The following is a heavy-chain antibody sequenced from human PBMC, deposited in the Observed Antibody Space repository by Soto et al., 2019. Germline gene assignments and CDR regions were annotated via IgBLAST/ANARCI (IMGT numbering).Heavy chain of an antibody. CDR2: MNPNSGST. D-gene: IGHD3-3*01. V-gene: IGHV1-8*01. J-gene: IGHJ4*02. Sequence: ASVKVSCKASGYTFTSYDINWVRQAPGQGLEWMGWMNPNSGSTGYAQKFQGRVTMTRNTSISTAYMELSSLRSEDTAVYYCARVWRGLRFLEWQNFDYWGQGTLVTVSS. CDR3: ARVWRGLRFLEWQNFDY. CDR1: GYTFTSYD.